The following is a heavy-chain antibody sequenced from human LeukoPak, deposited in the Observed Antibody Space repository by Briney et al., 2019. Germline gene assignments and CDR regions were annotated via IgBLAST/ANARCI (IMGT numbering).Heavy chain of an antibody. CDR3: ARELGDDYGYNRGPDY. D-gene: IGHD4-17*01. V-gene: IGHV1-2*02. J-gene: IGHJ4*02. Sequence: GASVKVSCKASGYTFTGYHMHWVRPAPGQGLEWMGWINPNSGGTNYAQKFQGRVTMTRDTSISTAYMELSRLRSDDTAVYYGARELGDDYGYNRGPDYWGQGTLVTVSS. CDR1: GYTFTGYH. CDR2: INPNSGGT.